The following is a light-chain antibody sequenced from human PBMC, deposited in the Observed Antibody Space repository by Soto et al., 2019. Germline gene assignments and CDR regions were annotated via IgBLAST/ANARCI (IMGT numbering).Light chain of an antibody. V-gene: IGLV3-21*02. J-gene: IGLJ2*01. Sequence: SYELTQPPSVSVAPGQTARITCGGNNIESKRVHWYQQKAGQAPVLVVYDDSDRPSGIPERFSGSNSGNTATLTISRVEAGDEAEYYCQVWDSSSDHVVFGGGTKVTVL. CDR2: DDS. CDR1: NIESKR. CDR3: QVWDSSSDHVV.